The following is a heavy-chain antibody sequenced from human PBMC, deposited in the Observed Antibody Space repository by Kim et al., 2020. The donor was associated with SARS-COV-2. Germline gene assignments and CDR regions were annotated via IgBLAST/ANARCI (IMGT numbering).Heavy chain of an antibody. V-gene: IGHV3-23*01. J-gene: IGHJ4*02. CDR3: AKDSRGYYQPFDY. CDR1: GVTFSNYA. D-gene: IGHD3-22*01. Sequence: GGSLRLSCAASGVTFSNYAMSWVRQAPGKGLEWVSTVSGSGSHTYYADSVKGRFTISRDNSKNTLYVEMNSLRAEDTAIYYCAKDSRGYYQPFDYWGQGTLVTVSS. CDR2: VSGSGSHT.